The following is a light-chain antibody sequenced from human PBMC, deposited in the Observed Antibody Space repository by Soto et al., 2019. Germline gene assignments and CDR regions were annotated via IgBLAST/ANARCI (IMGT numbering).Light chain of an antibody. CDR2: GAS. J-gene: IGKJ1*01. CDR1: QSVSSSY. CDR3: QQYGNSPWT. V-gene: IGKV3-20*01. Sequence: EIVSTQSPGTLSLSPGERATLSFRASQSVSSSYLAWYQQKPGQAPRLLIYGASSRATGIPDRFSGSGSGTDFTLTISRLEPEDVAVFYCQQYGNSPWTFGQGTKVDIK.